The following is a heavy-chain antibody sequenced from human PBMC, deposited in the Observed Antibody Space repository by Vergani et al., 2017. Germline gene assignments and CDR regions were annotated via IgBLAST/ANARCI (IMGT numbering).Heavy chain of an antibody. CDR3: ARGLVVVVAAPSYYYGMDV. V-gene: IGHV4-4*02. CDR2: IYHSGST. D-gene: IGHD2-15*01. CDR1: GGSISSSNW. J-gene: IGHJ6*02. Sequence: QVQLQESGPGLVKPSGTPSLTCAVSGGSISSSNWWSWVRQPPGKGLEWIGEIYHSGSTSYNPSLKSRVTISVDKSKNQFSLKLSSVTAADTAVYYCARGLVVVVAAPSYYYGMDVWGQGTTVTVSS.